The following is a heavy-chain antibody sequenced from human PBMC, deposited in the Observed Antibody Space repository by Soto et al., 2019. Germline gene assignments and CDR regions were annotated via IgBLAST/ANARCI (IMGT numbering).Heavy chain of an antibody. CDR1: GFTFSSYA. D-gene: IGHD5-18*01. CDR2: ISGSGGST. CDR3: ANMYSYGTMDYYYGMDV. Sequence: GGSLRLSCAASGFTFSSYAMSWVRQAPGKGVEWVSAISGSGGSTYYADSVKGRFTISRDNSKNTLYLQMNSLSVEDTAVYYCANMYSYGTMDYYYGMDVWGQGTTVTVSS. V-gene: IGHV3-23*01. J-gene: IGHJ6*02.